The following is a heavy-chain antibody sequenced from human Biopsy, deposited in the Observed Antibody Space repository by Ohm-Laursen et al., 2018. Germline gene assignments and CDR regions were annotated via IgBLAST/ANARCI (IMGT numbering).Heavy chain of an antibody. J-gene: IGHJ6*02. CDR3: ARAVDYYDPYYYYGLDV. CDR2: INHRGST. Sequence: SETLSLTCTVSGGSISSSTTYYWAWLRQPPGKGLEWIGEINHRGSTNYNPSLKSRVTISVDTSKNQFSLKLRSVTAADTAVYYCARAVDYYDPYYYYGLDVWGQGTTVTVSS. V-gene: IGHV4-39*07. D-gene: IGHD3-16*01. CDR1: GGSISSSTTYY.